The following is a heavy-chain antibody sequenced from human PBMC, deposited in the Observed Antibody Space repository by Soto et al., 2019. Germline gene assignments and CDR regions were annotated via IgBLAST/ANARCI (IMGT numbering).Heavy chain of an antibody. CDR1: VFTFSSYT. CDR2: ISGSGGST. Sequence: WWSLRLSCTASVFTFSSYTISWFRQGPGQGLEWVSAISGSGGSTYYADSVKGRFTISRDNSKNTMYLQMNSLRAEDTGVYYCAKFILILYSNFDAFDIWGQGTMVTVS. J-gene: IGHJ3*02. V-gene: IGHV3-23*01. CDR3: AKFILILYSNFDAFDI. D-gene: IGHD4-4*01.